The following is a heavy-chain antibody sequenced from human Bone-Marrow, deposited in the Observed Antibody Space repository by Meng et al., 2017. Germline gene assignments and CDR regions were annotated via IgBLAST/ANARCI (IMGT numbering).Heavy chain of an antibody. CDR1: GGSFSGYY. CDR3: VTMVRGRGDWFDP. D-gene: IGHD3-10*01. V-gene: IGHV4-34*01. CDR2: INHSGST. J-gene: IGHJ5*02. Sequence: GSLRPSCAVYGGSFSGYYWSWIRQPPGKGLEWIGEINHSGSTNYNPSLKSRVTISVDTSKNQFSLKLSSVTAADTAVYYCVTMVRGRGDWFDPWGQGTLVTVSS.